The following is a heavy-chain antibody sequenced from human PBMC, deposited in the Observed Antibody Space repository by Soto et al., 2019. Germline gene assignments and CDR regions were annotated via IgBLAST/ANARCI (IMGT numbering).Heavy chain of an antibody. CDR1: GGTFSSYT. CDR2: IIPILGIA. D-gene: IGHD3-10*01. CDR3: AREEYYYGSGAFLDY. J-gene: IGHJ4*02. V-gene: IGHV1-69*04. Sequence: SVKVSCKASGGTFSSYTISWVRQAPGQGLEWMGRIIPILGIANYAQKFQGRVTITADKSTSTAYMELSSLRSEDTAVYYCAREEYYYGSGAFLDYWGQGTLVTVSS.